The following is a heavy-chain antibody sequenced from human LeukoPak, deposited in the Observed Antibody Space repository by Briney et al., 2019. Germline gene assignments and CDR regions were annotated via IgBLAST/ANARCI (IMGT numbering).Heavy chain of an antibody. CDR1: GGSISSYY. D-gene: IGHD2-2*01. CDR2: IYYSGST. Sequence: SETLSLTCTVSGGSISSYYWSWIRQPPGKGLEWIGYIYYSGSTNYNPSLKSRVTISVDTSKNQFSLKLSSVTAADTAVYYCARGLRLGVYCSSTSCYRWFDPWGQGTLVTVSS. V-gene: IGHV4-59*12. J-gene: IGHJ5*02. CDR3: ARGLRLGVYCSSTSCYRWFDP.